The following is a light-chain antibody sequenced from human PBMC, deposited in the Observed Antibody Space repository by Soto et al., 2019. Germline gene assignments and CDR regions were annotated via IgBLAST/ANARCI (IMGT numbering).Light chain of an antibody. CDR2: EDY. V-gene: IGLV1-51*01. CDR1: SSNIGNSY. CDR3: GTWDSSLSEYV. J-gene: IGLJ1*01. Sequence: VLTQPPSVSAAPGQKVTISCSGSSSNIGNSYVSWYEQLPGTAPKLLIYEDYKRPSGIPDRFSASKSGTSATLGITGLQTGDEADYFCGTWDSSLSEYVFGAGTKVTVL.